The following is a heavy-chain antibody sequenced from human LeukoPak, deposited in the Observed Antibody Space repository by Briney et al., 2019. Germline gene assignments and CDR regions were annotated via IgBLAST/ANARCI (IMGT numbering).Heavy chain of an antibody. V-gene: IGHV3-53*01. CDR2: LYSHGNT. Sequence: PGGSLRLSCAASGFTVITNDMTWVRQAPGKGLEWVSVLYSHGNTNYADSVQGRFTISRDNSKNTLYLEMNSLSPDDTAVYYCARGVEPLAANTLAYWGQGTLVTVSS. CDR3: ARGVEPLAANTLAY. CDR1: GFTVITND. J-gene: IGHJ4*02. D-gene: IGHD1-14*01.